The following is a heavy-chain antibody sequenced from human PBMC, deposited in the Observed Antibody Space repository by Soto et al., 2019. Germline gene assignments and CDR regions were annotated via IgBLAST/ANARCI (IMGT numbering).Heavy chain of an antibody. V-gene: IGHV3-23*01. CDR1: GFTFSSNA. Sequence: EVQLLESGGGLVQPGGSLRLSCEASGFTFSSNAMTWVRQAPGKGLEWVSAISDSGGSTYYADSVAGRFTISRDNSRHTLYLQMNSLRAEDTAIYYCAKALGRDFSDLDSWGQGTQVTVSS. J-gene: IGHJ4*02. CDR2: ISDSGGST. CDR3: AKALGRDFSDLDS. D-gene: IGHD3-10*01.